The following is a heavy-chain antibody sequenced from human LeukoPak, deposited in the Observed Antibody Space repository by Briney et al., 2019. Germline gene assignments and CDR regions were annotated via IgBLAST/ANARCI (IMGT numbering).Heavy chain of an antibody. Sequence: SETLSLTCSVPGDPISNSSYYWGSIPQPPGKGLEWIGRICYSGSTDYNPSRESHVTIFEDTCKNQLSLNKISVTAADTAVYYCARERGSYGENIWGQGKMVTVSS. D-gene: IGHD1-26*01. J-gene: IGHJ3*02. CDR1: GDPISNSSYY. V-gene: IGHV4-39*02. CDR3: ARERGSYGENI. CDR2: ICYSGST.